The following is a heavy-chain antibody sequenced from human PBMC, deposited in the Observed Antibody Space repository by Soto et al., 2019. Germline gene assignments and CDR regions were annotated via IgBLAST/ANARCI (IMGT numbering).Heavy chain of an antibody. Sequence: QVQLVESGGGVVQPGRSLRLSCAASGFTFSSYGMHWVRQAPGKGLEWVAVISYDGSSKYYADSVKGRFTISRDNSKNTLYLQMNSLRAEDTAVYYCAKDSGVRIVGATDYWGQGTLVTVSS. V-gene: IGHV3-30*18. J-gene: IGHJ4*02. CDR3: AKDSGVRIVGATDY. D-gene: IGHD1-26*01. CDR1: GFTFSSYG. CDR2: ISYDGSSK.